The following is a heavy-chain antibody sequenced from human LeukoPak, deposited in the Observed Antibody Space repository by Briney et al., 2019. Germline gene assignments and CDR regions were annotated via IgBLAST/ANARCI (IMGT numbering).Heavy chain of an antibody. J-gene: IGHJ4*02. CDR2: MNPKSGGT. CDR3: ARSPDILTGEKFDY. D-gene: IGHD3-9*01. V-gene: IGHV1-2*02. Sequence: ASVKVSCKASGYTFTGYYVHWGRQAPGQGLEWMGWMNPKSGGTNYAQKFEARVTMNRDTSISTAYMELSRLRFGATAVYYCARSPDILTGEKFDYWGQGTLVTVSS. CDR1: GYTFTGYY.